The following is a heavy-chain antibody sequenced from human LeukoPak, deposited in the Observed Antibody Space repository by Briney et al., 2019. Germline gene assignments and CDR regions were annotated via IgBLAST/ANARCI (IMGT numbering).Heavy chain of an antibody. CDR2: ISSSSSYT. D-gene: IGHD1-14*01. J-gene: IGHJ4*02. V-gene: IGHV3-11*03. CDR3: ARPLTGDYVDY. Sequence: PGGSLRLSCAASGSTFSDYYMSWIRQAPGKGLEWVSYISSSSSYTNYADSVKGRFTISRDNAKNSLYLQMNSLRAEDTAVYYCARPLTGDYVDYWGQGTLVTVSS. CDR1: GSTFSDYY.